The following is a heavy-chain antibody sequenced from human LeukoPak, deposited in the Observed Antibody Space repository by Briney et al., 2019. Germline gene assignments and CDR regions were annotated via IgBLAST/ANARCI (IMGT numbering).Heavy chain of an antibody. CDR2: ISVSSSGT. J-gene: IGHJ3*02. D-gene: IGHD3-9*01. CDR1: GFTFSSYG. V-gene: IGHV3-23*01. Sequence: PGGSLRLSCAASGFTFSSYGMSWVRQAPGKGLEWVSAISVSSSGTYYADSVKGRFAISRDNSKNTLYLQMNSLRAEDTAVYYCAKSVRYFDWFVAFDIWGQGTMVTVSS. CDR3: AKSVRYFDWFVAFDI.